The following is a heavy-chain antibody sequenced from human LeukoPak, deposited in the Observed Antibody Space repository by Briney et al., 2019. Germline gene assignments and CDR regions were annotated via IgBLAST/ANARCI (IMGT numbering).Heavy chain of an antibody. D-gene: IGHD3-22*01. Sequence: GGSLRLSCAASGFTVSSNYMSWVRQAPGKGLEWVSVIYSGGSTYYADSVKGRFTISRDNSKNTLYLQMNSLRAEDTAVYYCARDQYYYDSSGYYPIYYYYMDVWGKGTTVIVSS. CDR1: GFTVSSNY. J-gene: IGHJ6*03. CDR2: IYSGGST. V-gene: IGHV3-53*01. CDR3: ARDQYYYDSSGYYPIYYYYMDV.